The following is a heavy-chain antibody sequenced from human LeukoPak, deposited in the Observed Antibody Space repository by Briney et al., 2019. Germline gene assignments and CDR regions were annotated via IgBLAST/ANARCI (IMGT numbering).Heavy chain of an antibody. CDR2: IYYSGST. CDR1: GGSISSSSYY. V-gene: IGHV4-39*01. Sequence: PSETLSLTCTVSGGSISSSSYYWGWIRQPPGKGLEGIGSIYYSGSTYYNPSLKSRVTISVDTSKNQFSLKLSSVTAADTAVYYCASLKTVPAATTYYYYGMDVWGQGTTVTVSS. J-gene: IGHJ6*02. CDR3: ASLKTVPAATTYYYYGMDV. D-gene: IGHD2-2*01.